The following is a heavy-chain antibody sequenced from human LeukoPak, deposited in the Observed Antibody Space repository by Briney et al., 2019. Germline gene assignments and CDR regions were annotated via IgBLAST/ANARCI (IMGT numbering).Heavy chain of an antibody. CDR2: ISVSGGST. D-gene: IGHD3-16*01. J-gene: IGHJ4*02. CDR3: ARGYVQPDN. Sequence: GGSLRLSCAASGFTFSTNAMTWVRQAPGRGLEWVSRISVSGGSTYYADSVKGRFTLSRDNSNNTLYLQMSTLRGEDTALYYCARGYVQPDNWGQGTLVTVSS. CDR1: GFTFSTNA. V-gene: IGHV3-23*01.